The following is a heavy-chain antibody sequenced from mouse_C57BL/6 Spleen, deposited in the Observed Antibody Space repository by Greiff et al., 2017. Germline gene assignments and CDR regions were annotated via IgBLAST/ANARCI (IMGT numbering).Heavy chain of an antibody. J-gene: IGHJ4*01. CDR2: ISSGSSTI. V-gene: IGHV5-17*01. Sequence: EVQLVESGGGLVKPGGSLKLSCAASGFTFSDYGMHWVRQAPEKGLEWVAYISSGSSTIYYADKVKGRFTISRDNAKNTLFLQMTSLRSEDTAMYYFARDGNYFWYAMDYWGQGTSVTVSS. D-gene: IGHD2-1*01. CDR1: GFTFSDYG. CDR3: ARDGNYFWYAMDY.